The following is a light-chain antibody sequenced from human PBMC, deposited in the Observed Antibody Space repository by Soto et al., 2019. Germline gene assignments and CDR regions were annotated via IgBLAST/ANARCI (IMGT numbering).Light chain of an antibody. J-gene: IGKJ4*01. V-gene: IGKV3-11*01. CDR1: QSVYNY. CDR3: QQRNNWPVT. CDR2: DAS. Sequence: EIVLTQSPATLSLSPAERAILSCRASQSVYNYLAWYQQKPGQAPRLLIYDASIRATGIAARFSGSRSGTDFTLTISSLEPEYFAVYDCQQRNNWPVTCGGGTKVEIK.